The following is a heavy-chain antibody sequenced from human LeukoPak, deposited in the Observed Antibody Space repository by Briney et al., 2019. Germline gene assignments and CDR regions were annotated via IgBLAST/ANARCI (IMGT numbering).Heavy chain of an antibody. CDR2: IYSSGST. CDR1: GGSINDYY. CDR3: AKLPHADGSFDS. Sequence: SETLSLTCTVSGGSINDYYWNWIRQPADKGLEWIARIYSSGSTSYNPSLKSRVTMSVDTSKNQFSLTLNTVTAADTAVYYCAKLPHADGSFDSWGQGTLVTVSS. D-gene: IGHD5-24*01. V-gene: IGHV4-4*07. J-gene: IGHJ4*02.